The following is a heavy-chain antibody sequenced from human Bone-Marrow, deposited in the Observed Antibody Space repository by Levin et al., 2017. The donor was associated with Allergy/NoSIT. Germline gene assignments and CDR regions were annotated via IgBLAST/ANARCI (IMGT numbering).Heavy chain of an antibody. CDR2: INQDGSEK. CDR1: GFPFSSFW. D-gene: IGHD3-16*01. V-gene: IGHV3-7*01. CDR3: ARLRGANT. J-gene: IGHJ4*02. Sequence: GGSLRLSCVGFGFPFSSFWMSWVRKAPGKGLEWVANINQDGSEKHYVDSVKGRFSISRDNAQNLVFLQLNSLRDEDTALYYCARLRGANTWGQGTMVTVSS.